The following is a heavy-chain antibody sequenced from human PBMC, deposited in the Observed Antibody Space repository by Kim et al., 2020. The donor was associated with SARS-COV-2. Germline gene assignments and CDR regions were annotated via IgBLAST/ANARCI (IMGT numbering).Heavy chain of an antibody. CDR1: GFTFSNYW. V-gene: IGHV3-74*01. CDR3: GRIIVAATGVDF. J-gene: IGHJ4*02. Sequence: GGSLRLSCAASGFTFSNYWMHWVRQVPGKGLVWVSRISTDGGDTTYADPVKGRFTISRDNAKNTLYLQMDRLRAEDTAVYYCGRIIVAATGVDFWGQGTLVTVSS. D-gene: IGHD1-26*01. CDR2: ISTDGGDT.